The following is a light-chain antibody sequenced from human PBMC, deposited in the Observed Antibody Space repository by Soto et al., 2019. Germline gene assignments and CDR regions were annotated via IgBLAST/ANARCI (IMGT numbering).Light chain of an antibody. CDR3: QQYNSYPWT. J-gene: IGKJ1*01. V-gene: IGKV1-5*01. CDR1: QSISTY. CDR2: DAS. Sequence: DIQMTQSPSSLSASVGNRVTITCRASQSISTYLNRYQQKPGKAPKLLTYDASSLESGVPSRFSGSGSGTEFTLTISSLQPDDFATYYCQQYNSYPWTFGQGTKVDIK.